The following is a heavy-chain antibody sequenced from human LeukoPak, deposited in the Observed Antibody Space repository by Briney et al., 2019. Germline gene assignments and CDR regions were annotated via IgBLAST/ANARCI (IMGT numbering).Heavy chain of an antibody. D-gene: IGHD3-10*01. CDR1: GFIFSDYY. J-gene: IGHJ6*03. CDR3: ARGPRGITMVRGVVIYMDV. Sequence: GGSLRLSCAASGFIFSDYYMSWIRQAPGKGLEWVSYISSSGSSIYYADSVKGRFTISRDNAKNSLYLQMNSLRAEDTAVYYCARGPRGITMVRGVVIYMDVWGKGTTVTVSS. CDR2: ISSSGSSI. V-gene: IGHV3-11*04.